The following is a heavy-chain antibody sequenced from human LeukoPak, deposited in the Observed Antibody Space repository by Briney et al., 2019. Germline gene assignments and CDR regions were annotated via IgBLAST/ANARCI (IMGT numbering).Heavy chain of an antibody. CDR1: GFTFSSYG. V-gene: IGHV3-30*02. CDR3: AKIGFYYYYYMDV. J-gene: IGHJ6*03. Sequence: AGGSLRLSCAASGFTFSSYGMHWVRQAPGKGLEWVAFIRYDGSNKYYADSVKGRFTISRDNSKNTLYLQMNSLRAEDTAVYYCAKIGFYYYYYMDVWGKGTTVTVSS. CDR2: IRYDGSNK.